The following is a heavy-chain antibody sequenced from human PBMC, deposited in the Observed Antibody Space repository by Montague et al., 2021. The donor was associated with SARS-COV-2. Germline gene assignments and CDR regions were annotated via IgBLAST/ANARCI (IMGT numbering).Heavy chain of an antibody. CDR2: IYYSGST. V-gene: IGHV4-59*01. D-gene: IGHD2-15*01. Sequence: SETLSLTCTVSGGSISSYYWSWIRQPPGKGLEWIGYIYYSGSTNYNPSLKSRVTISVDTSKNQFSLKLSSVTAADTAMYYCARDKVAAGMDVWGQGTTVTVSS. CDR1: GGSISSYY. J-gene: IGHJ6*02. CDR3: ARDKVAAGMDV.